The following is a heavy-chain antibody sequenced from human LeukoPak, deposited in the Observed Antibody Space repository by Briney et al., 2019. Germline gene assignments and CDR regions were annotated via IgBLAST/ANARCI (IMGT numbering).Heavy chain of an antibody. CDR3: ARDPGIAAAGFDY. J-gene: IGHJ4*02. CDR2: IYHSGST. D-gene: IGHD6-13*01. CDR1: RYSISSGLY. Sequence: SETLSLTCHVSRYSISSGLYWGWIRQSPGKGVEWIGTIYHSGSTYYNPSLKSRVTISVDTSKSQFSLKLSSVTAADTAVYYCARDPGIAAAGFDYWGQGTLVTVSS. V-gene: IGHV4-38-2*02.